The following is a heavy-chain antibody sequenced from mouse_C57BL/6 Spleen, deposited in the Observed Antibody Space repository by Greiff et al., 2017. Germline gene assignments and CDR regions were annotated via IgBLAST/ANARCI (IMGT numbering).Heavy chain of an antibody. CDR3: ARIPITTVVAGDY. J-gene: IGHJ2*01. D-gene: IGHD1-1*01. V-gene: IGHV1-64*01. CDR1: GYTFTSYW. Sequence: QVQLQQPGAELVKPGASVKLSCKASGYTFTSYWMHWVKQRPGQGLEWIGMIHPNSGSTNYNEKFKSKATLTVDKSSSTAYMQLSSLTSEDSAVYYCARIPITTVVAGDYWGQGTTLTVSS. CDR2: IHPNSGST.